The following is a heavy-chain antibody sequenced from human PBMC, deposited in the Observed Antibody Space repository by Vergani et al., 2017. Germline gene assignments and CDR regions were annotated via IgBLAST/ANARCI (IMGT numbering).Heavy chain of an antibody. D-gene: IGHD3-22*01. CDR2: INHSGST. V-gene: IGHV4-34*09. CDR1: GGSFSGYY. Sequence: QVQLQESGPGLLKPSETLSLTCAVYGGSFSGYYWSWIRQPPGKGLEWIGEINHSGSTNYNPSLKSRVTISVDTSKNQFSLKLSSVTAADTAVYYCASNYYDSSGYPNWFDPWGQGTLVTVSS. J-gene: IGHJ5*02. CDR3: ASNYYDSSGYPNWFDP.